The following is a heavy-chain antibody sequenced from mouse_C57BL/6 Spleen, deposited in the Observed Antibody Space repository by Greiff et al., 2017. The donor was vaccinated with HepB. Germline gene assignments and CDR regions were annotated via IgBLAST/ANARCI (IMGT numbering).Heavy chain of an antibody. CDR3: ARSGGSSYVPFYYYAMDY. CDR2: IYPGDGDT. V-gene: IGHV1-82*01. J-gene: IGHJ4*01. CDR1: GYAFSSSW. D-gene: IGHD1-1*01. Sequence: QVQLQQSGPELVKPGASVKISCKASGYAFSSSWMNWVKQRPGKGLEWIGRIYPGDGDTNYNGKFKGKATLTADKSSSTAYMQLSSLPSEDSAVYFCARSGGSSYVPFYYYAMDYWGQGTSVTVSS.